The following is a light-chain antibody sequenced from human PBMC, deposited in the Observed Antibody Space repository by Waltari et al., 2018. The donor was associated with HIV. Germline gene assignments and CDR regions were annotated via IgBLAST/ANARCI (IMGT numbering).Light chain of an antibody. V-gene: IGLV1-44*01. J-gene: IGLJ2*01. Sequence: QSVLTQPPSASGTPGQRVTISCSGSSSNIGINSVNWYQHFPGTAPKLLIYTNNQRPSGVPKRCAASKSGTSASLVISRLQSEDEAEYYCEAWDDSLNGVVFGGGTKLTVL. CDR2: TNN. CDR1: SSNIGINS. CDR3: EAWDDSLNGVV.